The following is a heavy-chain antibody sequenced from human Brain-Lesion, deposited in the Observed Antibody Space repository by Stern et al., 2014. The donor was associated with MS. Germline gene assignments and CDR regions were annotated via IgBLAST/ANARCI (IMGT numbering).Heavy chain of an antibody. CDR3: ARGHWELLGNNYFDS. J-gene: IGHJ4*02. V-gene: IGHV4-61*02. Sequence: QLQLQESGPGLVKPSQTLSLTCTVSGASISSGTSYWSWIRQPAGGGLEWIGRLHASGATYYNPSLKSRVTISGDPSKNQFSLNLTSVTAADTAVYYCARGHWELLGNNYFDSWGQGTLVTVSS. D-gene: IGHD1-26*01. CDR1: GASISSGTSY. CDR2: LHASGAT.